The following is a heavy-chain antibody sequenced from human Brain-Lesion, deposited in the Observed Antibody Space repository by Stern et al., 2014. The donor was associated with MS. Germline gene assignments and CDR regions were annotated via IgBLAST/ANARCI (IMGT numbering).Heavy chain of an antibody. CDR1: GFTFSHYW. V-gene: IGHV3-7*01. J-gene: IGHJ4*02. CDR2: INKDGSEK. D-gene: IGHD4-17*01. Sequence: VPLVESGGGLVQPGGPLRLSCAGSGFTFSHYWMTWVRQAPGKGLEWVASINKDGSEKYYVDSLKGRFTISRDNAKNSLYLQMTSLRADDTAVYYCARKTTAKNWGQGTLVTVSS. CDR3: ARKTTAKN.